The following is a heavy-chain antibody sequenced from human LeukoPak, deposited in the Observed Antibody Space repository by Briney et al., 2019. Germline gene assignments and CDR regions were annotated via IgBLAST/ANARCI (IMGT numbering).Heavy chain of an antibody. D-gene: IGHD5-24*01. V-gene: IGHV3-21*01. J-gene: IGHJ4*02. CDR3: ARDKVEDGYITYYFDY. CDR1: GFTFSSYS. CDR2: ISSSSSYI. Sequence: GGSLRLSCAASGFTFSSYSMNWVRQAPGKGLEWVSSISSSSSYIYYADSVKGRFTISRDNAKNSLYLQMNSLRAEDTAVYYCARDKVEDGYITYYFDYWGQGTLVTVSS.